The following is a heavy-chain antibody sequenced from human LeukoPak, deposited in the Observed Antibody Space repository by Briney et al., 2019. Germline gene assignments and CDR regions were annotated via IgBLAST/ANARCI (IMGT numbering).Heavy chain of an antibody. CDR3: ARGGIVVVPAAMTL. J-gene: IGHJ4*02. V-gene: IGHV1-69*13. Sequence: SVAVSCKASGGTFSSYAISWVRQAPGQGLEWMGGIIPIFGTANYAQKFQGRVTITADESTSTAYMELSSLRSEDTAVYYCARGGIVVVPAAMTLWGRGTLVTVSS. CDR1: GGTFSSYA. CDR2: IIPIFGTA. D-gene: IGHD2-2*01.